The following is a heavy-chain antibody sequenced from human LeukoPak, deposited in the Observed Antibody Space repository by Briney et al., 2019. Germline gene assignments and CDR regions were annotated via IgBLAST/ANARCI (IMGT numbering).Heavy chain of an antibody. V-gene: IGHV3-72*01. CDR3: ATSSWYRLAY. CDR1: GFTFSDSF. J-gene: IGHJ4*02. D-gene: IGHD6-13*01. Sequence: GGSLRLSCAASGFTFSDSFMSWVRQAPGKGLEWVGRSRYKADSYTAEYAASVKGRFTISRDESKNSLYLQISSLETEDAAVYYCATSSWYRLAYWGQGSLVTVSS. CDR2: SRYKADSYTA.